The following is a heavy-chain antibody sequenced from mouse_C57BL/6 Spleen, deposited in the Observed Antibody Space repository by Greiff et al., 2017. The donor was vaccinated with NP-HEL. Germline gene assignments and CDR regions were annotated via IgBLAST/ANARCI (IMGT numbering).Heavy chain of an antibody. Sequence: EVKLQQSGPGLVKPSQSLSLTCSVTGYSITSGYYWNWIRQFPGNKLEWMGYISYDGSNNYNPSLKNRISITRDTSKNQFFLKLNSVTTEDTATYYCARERANWEDFDYWGQGTTLTVSS. CDR3: ARERANWEDFDY. D-gene: IGHD4-1*01. CDR2: ISYDGSN. CDR1: GYSITSGYY. J-gene: IGHJ2*01. V-gene: IGHV3-6*01.